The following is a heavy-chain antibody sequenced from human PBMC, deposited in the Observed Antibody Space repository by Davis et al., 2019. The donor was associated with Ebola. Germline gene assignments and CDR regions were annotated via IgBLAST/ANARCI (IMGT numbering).Heavy chain of an antibody. J-gene: IGHJ6*02. V-gene: IGHV3-21*01. CDR1: GFTFSSYS. CDR3: ARWLLGRRYYYGMDV. Sequence: PGGSLRLSCAASGFTFSSYSMNWVRQAPGKGLEWVSSISSSSSYIYYADSVKGRFTISRDNAKNSLYLQMNSLRAEDTAVYYCARWLLGRRYYYGMDVWGQGTTVTVSS. CDR2: ISSSSSYI. D-gene: IGHD3-22*01.